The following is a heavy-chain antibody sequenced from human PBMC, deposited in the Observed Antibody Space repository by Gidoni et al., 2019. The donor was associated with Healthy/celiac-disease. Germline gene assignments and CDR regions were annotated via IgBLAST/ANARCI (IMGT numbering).Heavy chain of an antibody. V-gene: IGHV1-3*01. J-gene: IGHJ3*02. Sequence: QVQLVQYGAEVKKPGAAVKVSCKASGYTFTSYAMHWVRQAPGQRLEWMGWINAGNGNTKYSQKFQGRVTITRDTSASTAYMELSSLRSEDTAVYYCGGEYYDFWSGYSGAFDIWGQGTMVTVSS. CDR3: GGEYYDFWSGYSGAFDI. CDR2: INAGNGNT. CDR1: GYTFTSYA. D-gene: IGHD3-3*01.